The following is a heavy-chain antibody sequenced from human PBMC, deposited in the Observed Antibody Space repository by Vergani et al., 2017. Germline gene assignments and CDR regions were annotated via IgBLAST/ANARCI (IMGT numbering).Heavy chain of an antibody. CDR1: GFTFSSYA. V-gene: IGHV3-23*01. CDR3: ARGSDYYDSSGYYYYDY. J-gene: IGHJ4*02. D-gene: IGHD3-22*01. Sequence: EVQLLESGGGLVQPGGSLRLSCAASGFTFSSYAMSWVRQAPGKGLEWVSAISGSGGSTYYADSVKGRFTISRDNAKNSLYLQMNSLRAEDTAVYYCARGSDYYDSSGYYYYDYWGQGTLVTVSS. CDR2: ISGSGGST.